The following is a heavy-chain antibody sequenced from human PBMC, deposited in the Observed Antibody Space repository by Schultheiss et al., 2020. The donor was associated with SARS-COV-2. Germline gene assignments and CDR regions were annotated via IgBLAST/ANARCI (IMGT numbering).Heavy chain of an antibody. J-gene: IGHJ4*02. Sequence: ASVKVSCKVSGYTLTELSMHWVRQAPGKGLEWMGGFDPEDGETIYAQKFQERVTITRDTSTSTVYMELSSLRAEDTAVYYCARDLGYWGQGTLVTVSS. CDR1: GYTLTELS. CDR2: FDPEDGET. V-gene: IGHV1-24*01. CDR3: ARDLGY.